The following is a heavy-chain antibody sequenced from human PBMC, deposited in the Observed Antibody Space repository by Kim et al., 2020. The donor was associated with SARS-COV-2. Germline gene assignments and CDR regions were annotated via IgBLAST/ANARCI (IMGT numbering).Heavy chain of an antibody. CDR3: ARLRVVGTDSGRNYYYYGVDV. CDR1: GYSFTSYW. J-gene: IGHJ6*02. Sequence: GESLQISCKGSGYSFTSYWISWVRQMPGKGLEWMGRIDPSDSYTNYSPSFQGHVTISADKSISTAYLQWSSLKASDTAMYYCARLRVVGTDSGRNYYYYGVDVGGQGTTVTVSS. D-gene: IGHD6-19*01. V-gene: IGHV5-10-1*01. CDR2: IDPSDSYT.